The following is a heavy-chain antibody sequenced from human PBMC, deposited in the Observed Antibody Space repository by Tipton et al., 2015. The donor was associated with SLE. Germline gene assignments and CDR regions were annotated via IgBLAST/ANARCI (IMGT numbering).Heavy chain of an antibody. CDR3: ARLARDFDNYIDV. CDR1: GYTFISYW. Sequence: QLVQSGAEVKKPGESLKISCKGSGYTFISYWIGWVRQMPGKGLEWMGIIYPGDSDTRYGPSFQVQVTISADKSISTAYLQWSSLKASDTAMYYCARLARDFDNYIDVWGKETTVTVSS. CDR2: IYPGDSDT. J-gene: IGHJ6*03. V-gene: IGHV5-51*01. D-gene: IGHD3/OR15-3a*01.